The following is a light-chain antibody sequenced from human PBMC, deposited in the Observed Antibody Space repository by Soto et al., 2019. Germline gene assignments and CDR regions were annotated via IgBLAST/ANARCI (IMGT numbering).Light chain of an antibody. CDR2: TSG. V-gene: IGKV1-39*01. J-gene: IGKJ2*01. CDR3: QQTYNTPYT. CDR1: QRITTY. Sequence: IHMTQSPSSLSASAGDRVTITCRASQRITTYLNWYQQKPGEAPKLLISTSGTLQRGVPSRFTGSGSGRDFTLTITALQPADFATYFCQQTYNTPYTFGQGTKLEIK.